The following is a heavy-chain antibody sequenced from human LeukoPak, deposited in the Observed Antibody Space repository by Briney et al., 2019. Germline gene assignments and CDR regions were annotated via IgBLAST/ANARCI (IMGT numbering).Heavy chain of an antibody. Sequence: GGSLRLSCAASGFTFSSYEMNWVRQAPGKGLEWVSYISSSGSTIYYAGSGKGQFTISRNNAKNSLYLQMNRLRAEDTALYYCAKDAGIAVAGTGGYYFDYWGQGTLVTVSS. CDR2: ISSSGSTI. CDR1: GFTFSSYE. D-gene: IGHD6-19*01. J-gene: IGHJ4*02. V-gene: IGHV3-48*03. CDR3: AKDAGIAVAGTGGYYFDY.